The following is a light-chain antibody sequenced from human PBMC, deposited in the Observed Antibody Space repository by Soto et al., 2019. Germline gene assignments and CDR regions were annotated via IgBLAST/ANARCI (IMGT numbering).Light chain of an antibody. Sequence: AIQMTQSPSSLSASVGARVTITCRASQGIRNDLGWYQQKPGKAPNLLIYAASSLQSGVPSRFSGSGSGTDLTITISSLQPEDFETYYCQQANSFPWTFGQGTKVDIK. V-gene: IGKV1-6*01. CDR1: QGIRND. CDR3: QQANSFPWT. CDR2: AAS. J-gene: IGKJ1*01.